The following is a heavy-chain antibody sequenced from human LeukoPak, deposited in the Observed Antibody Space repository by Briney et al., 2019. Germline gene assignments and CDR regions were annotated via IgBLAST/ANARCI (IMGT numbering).Heavy chain of an antibody. D-gene: IGHD3-10*01. CDR3: ARLSGDAFDI. Sequence: KSGGSLRLSCAASGFTFSSYSMNWVRQAPGKGLEWVSSISSSSSYIYYADSVKGRFTISRDNAKNSLYLQMNSLRAEDTAVYYCARLSGDAFDIWGQGTMVTVSS. V-gene: IGHV3-21*03. CDR1: GFTFSSYS. CDR2: ISSSSSYI. J-gene: IGHJ3*02.